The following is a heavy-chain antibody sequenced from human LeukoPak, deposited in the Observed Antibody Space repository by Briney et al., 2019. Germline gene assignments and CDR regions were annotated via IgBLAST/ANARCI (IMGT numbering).Heavy chain of an antibody. J-gene: IGHJ4*02. CDR2: ISSSSSTL. CDR3: ARETVGIDY. Sequence: GGSLRLSCAASGFSFNNYGMIWVRQAPGKGLQWVSYISSSSSTLTYADSVKGRFTISRDNAKNSLYLQMNSLRAEDTAVYYCARETVGIDYWGQGILVTVSS. V-gene: IGHV3-48*01. CDR1: GFSFNNYG. D-gene: IGHD4-23*01.